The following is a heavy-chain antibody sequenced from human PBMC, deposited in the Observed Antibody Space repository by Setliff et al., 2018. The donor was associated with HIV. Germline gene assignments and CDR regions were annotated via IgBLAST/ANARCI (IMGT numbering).Heavy chain of an antibody. Sequence: PSETLSLTCTVSGGSISSGGYYWNWIRQYPVKGLEWIGHIYYNGRTLFNPALGTRLNMSVDTSRNQFSLTLKSVTAADTAVYYCARADCTSTSCFFGLGGGFFDSWGRGALVTVSS. V-gene: IGHV4-31*03. CDR1: GGSISSGGYY. J-gene: IGHJ4*02. D-gene: IGHD2-2*01. CDR2: IYYNGRT. CDR3: ARADCTSTSCFFGLGGGFFDS.